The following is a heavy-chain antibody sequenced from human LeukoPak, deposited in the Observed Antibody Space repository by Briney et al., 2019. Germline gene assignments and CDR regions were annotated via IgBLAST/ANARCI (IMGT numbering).Heavy chain of an antibody. J-gene: IGHJ3*02. Sequence: SETLSLTCTVSGVSISSGDYYWSWIRQPPGKGLEWIGYIYYSGSTCYNPSLKSRVTISVDTSKNQFSLKLSSVTAADTAVYYCARDRSVVGAGDAFDIWGQGTMVTVSS. CDR2: IYYSGST. D-gene: IGHD1-26*01. V-gene: IGHV4-30-4*01. CDR1: GVSISSGDYY. CDR3: ARDRSVVGAGDAFDI.